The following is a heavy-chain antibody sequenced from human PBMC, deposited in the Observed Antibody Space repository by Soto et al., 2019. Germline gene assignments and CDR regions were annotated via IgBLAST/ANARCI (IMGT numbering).Heavy chain of an antibody. CDR3: ARDKDCSGGSCYPFDY. CDR1: GGTFSSYT. V-gene: IGHV1-69*04. J-gene: IGHJ4*02. CDR2: IIPILGIA. D-gene: IGHD2-15*01. Sequence: SVKVSCKASGGTFSSYTISWVRQAPGQGLEWMGRIIPILGIANYAQKFQGRVTIPADKSTSTAYMELSSLRSEDTAVYYCARDKDCSGGSCYPFDYWGQGTLVTVSS.